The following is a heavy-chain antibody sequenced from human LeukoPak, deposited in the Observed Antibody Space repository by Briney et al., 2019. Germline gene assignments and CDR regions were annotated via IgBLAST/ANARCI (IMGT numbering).Heavy chain of an antibody. D-gene: IGHD4-17*01. Sequence: GGPLRLSCAASGFTFSSYAMSWVRQAPGKGLEWVSSISSSSSYIYYADSVKGRFTISRDNAKNSLYLQMNSLRAEDTAVYYCARGDNGDRSYYYYYYYMDVWGKGTTVTVSS. J-gene: IGHJ6*03. CDR1: GFTFSSYA. CDR2: ISSSSSYI. CDR3: ARGDNGDRSYYYYYYYMDV. V-gene: IGHV3-21*01.